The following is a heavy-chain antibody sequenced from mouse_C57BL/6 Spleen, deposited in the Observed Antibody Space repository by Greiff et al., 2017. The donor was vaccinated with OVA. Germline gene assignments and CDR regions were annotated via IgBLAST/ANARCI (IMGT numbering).Heavy chain of an antibody. Sequence: VQVVESGPELVKPGASVKISCKASGYAFSSSWMTWVKQRPGKGLEWIGRIYPGDGDTNYNGKFKGKATLTADKSSSTAYMQLSSLTSEDAAVYFCARSLTGAWFAYWGQGTLVTVSA. J-gene: IGHJ3*01. CDR1: GYAFSSSW. V-gene: IGHV1-82*01. CDR3: ARSLTGAWFAY. CDR2: IYPGDGDT. D-gene: IGHD4-1*01.